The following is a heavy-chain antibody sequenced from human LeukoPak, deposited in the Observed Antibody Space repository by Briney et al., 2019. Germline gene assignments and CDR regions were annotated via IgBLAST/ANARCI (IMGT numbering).Heavy chain of an antibody. CDR2: IYYSGST. V-gene: IGHV4-59*01. J-gene: IGHJ4*02. CDR1: GGSISSYY. D-gene: IGHD3-22*01. Sequence: PSETLSLTCTVSGGSISSYYWSWIRQPPGKGLEWIGYIYYSGSTNYNPSLKSRVTISVKTSKNQFSLKLSSVTAADTAVYYCARVTGYMIEYYFGYWGQGTLVTVSS. CDR3: ARVTGYMIEYYFGY.